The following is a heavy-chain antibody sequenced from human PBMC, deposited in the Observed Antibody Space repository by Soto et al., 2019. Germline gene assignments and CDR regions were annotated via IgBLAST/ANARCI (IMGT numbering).Heavy chain of an antibody. J-gene: IGHJ5*02. Sequence: GLDLEWLALIYWNDDKRYSPSLKSRLTITKDTSKNQVVLTMTNMDPVDTATYYCARHDYDILTRRWWFDPWGQGTLVTVSS. D-gene: IGHD3-9*01. V-gene: IGHV2-5*01. CDR2: IYWNDDK. CDR3: ARHDYDILTRRWWFDP.